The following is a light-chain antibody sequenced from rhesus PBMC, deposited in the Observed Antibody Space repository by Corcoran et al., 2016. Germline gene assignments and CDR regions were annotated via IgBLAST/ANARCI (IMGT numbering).Light chain of an antibody. CDR3: PHYSIRPRT. J-gene: IGKJ1*01. CDR1: QSMRRW. CDR2: KAA. Sequence: DIQMTQSPSSLSASVGDTVNITCRESQSMRRWLSWYQQKQGKAPKLLLYKAATLQSGVPSRFSGSGSGTDFTLTIRTLQSEDFATYYCPHYSIRPRTFGHGTKVEVK. V-gene: IGKV1-22*01.